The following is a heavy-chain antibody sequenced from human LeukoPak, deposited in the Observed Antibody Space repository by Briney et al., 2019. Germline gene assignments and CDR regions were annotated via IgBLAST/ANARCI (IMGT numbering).Heavy chain of an antibody. D-gene: IGHD5-12*01. V-gene: IGHV3-23*01. CDR2: ISGSGGST. CDR3: AKSVVATGRNYFDY. J-gene: IGHJ4*02. CDR1: GFTFSSYA. Sequence: GGSLRLSCAASGFTFSSYAMSWVRQAPGKGLEGGSDISGSGGSTYYADSVKGRFTISRDNSKNTLYLQMNSLRAEDTAVYYCAKSVVATGRNYFDYWGQGTLVTVSS.